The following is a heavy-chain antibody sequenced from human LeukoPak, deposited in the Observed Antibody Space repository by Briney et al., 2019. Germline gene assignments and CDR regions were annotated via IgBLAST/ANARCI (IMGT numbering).Heavy chain of an antibody. D-gene: IGHD2-2*01. CDR3: ARDRCSSASCRSAAFDI. V-gene: IGHV4-59*01. CDR2: IYYSGST. Sequence: SETLSLTCTVSGGSISSYYWSWIRQPPGKGLEWIGYIYYSGSTNYNPSLKSRVTISVDTSKNQFSLKLSSVTAADTAVYYCARDRCSSASCRSAAFDIWGQGTMVTVSS. CDR1: GGSISSYY. J-gene: IGHJ3*02.